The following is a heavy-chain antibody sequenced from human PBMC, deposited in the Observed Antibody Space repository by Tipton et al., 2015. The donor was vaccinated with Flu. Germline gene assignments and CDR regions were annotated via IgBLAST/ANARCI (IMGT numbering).Heavy chain of an antibody. CDR1: GGSISGYY. Sequence: LRLSCSVSGGSISGYYWSWIRQPPGKGLEWIGSIFHGGSTYYNPSLKSRVTISVDTSKNQFSLKLSSVTAADTAVYYCATYYYGSGTQSAFDYWGQGTLVTVSS. CDR3: ATYYYGSGTQSAFDY. V-gene: IGHV4-59*04. J-gene: IGHJ4*02. D-gene: IGHD3-10*01. CDR2: IFHGGST.